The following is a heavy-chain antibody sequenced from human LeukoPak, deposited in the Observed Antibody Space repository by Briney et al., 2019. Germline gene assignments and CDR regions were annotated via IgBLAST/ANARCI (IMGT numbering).Heavy chain of an antibody. J-gene: IGHJ4*02. CDR2: IYYSGST. Sequence: PSETLSLTCSVSGDSISSSSYYWGWIRQPPGKGLEWIGSIYYSGSTYYNPSLKSRVTISVDTSKNQFSLKLSSVTAADTAVHYCARRAYDILTGYYYIDYWGQGTLVTVSS. D-gene: IGHD3-9*01. CDR1: GDSISSSSYY. V-gene: IGHV4-39*01. CDR3: ARRAYDILTGYYYIDY.